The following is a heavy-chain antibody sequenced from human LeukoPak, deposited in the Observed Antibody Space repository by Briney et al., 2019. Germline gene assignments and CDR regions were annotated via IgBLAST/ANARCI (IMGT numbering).Heavy chain of an antibody. CDR3: ARENYDFWSGYYYYYYYYMDV. CDR2: IKQDGSEK. D-gene: IGHD3-3*01. CDR1: GFTFSSYW. J-gene: IGHJ6*03. Sequence: GGSLRLSCAASGFTFSSYWMSWVRQAPGKGLEWVANIKQDGSEKYYVDSVKGRFTISRDNAKNSLYLQMNSLRAEDTAVYYCARENYDFWSGYYYYYYYYMDVWGKGTRSPSP. V-gene: IGHV3-7*01.